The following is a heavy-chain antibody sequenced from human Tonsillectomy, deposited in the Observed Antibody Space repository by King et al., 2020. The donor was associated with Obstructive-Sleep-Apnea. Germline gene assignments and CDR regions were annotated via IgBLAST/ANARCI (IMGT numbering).Heavy chain of an antibody. J-gene: IGHJ4*02. Sequence: VQLQESGPGLVKPSQTLSLTCTVSGDSINSGEDYWGWIRQPPGKGLEWIGYIYYSGSTYYSPSLKSRGTISVDTSKNQFSLRLTSVTAADTAVYYCARVHYYDTSGYYYYFDYWGQGTLVTVSS. V-gene: IGHV4-30-4*01. CDR2: IYYSGST. CDR1: GDSINSGEDY. D-gene: IGHD3-22*01. CDR3: ARVHYYDTSGYYYYFDY.